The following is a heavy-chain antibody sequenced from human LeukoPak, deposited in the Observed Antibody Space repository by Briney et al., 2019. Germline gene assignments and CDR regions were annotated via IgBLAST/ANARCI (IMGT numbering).Heavy chain of an antibody. V-gene: IGHV1-69*04. J-gene: IGHJ4*02. D-gene: IGHD2-21*02. Sequence: SVKVSCKASGGTFSSYAISWVRQAPGQGLEWMGRIIPILGIANYAQKFQGRVTITADKSTSTAYMELSSLRSEDTAVYYCASGGSVVVTAIVYWGQGTLVTVSS. CDR2: IIPILGIA. CDR3: ASGGSVVVTAIVY. CDR1: GGTFSSYA.